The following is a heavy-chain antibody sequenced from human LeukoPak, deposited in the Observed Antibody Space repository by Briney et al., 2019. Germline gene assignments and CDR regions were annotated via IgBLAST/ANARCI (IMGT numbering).Heavy chain of an antibody. CDR3: ARGVVIPTKNYYYYGMDV. CDR1: GYTFTSYG. J-gene: IGHJ6*02. CDR2: ISAYSGDT. D-gene: IGHD3-3*01. V-gene: IGHV1-18*01. Sequence: ASVKVSCKASGYTFTSYGISWVRQAPGQGLEWMGWISAYSGDTNYAQKFQGRATMTTDTSTSTAYMELRSLSSDDTAVYYCARGVVIPTKNYYYYGMDVWGQGTTVTVSS.